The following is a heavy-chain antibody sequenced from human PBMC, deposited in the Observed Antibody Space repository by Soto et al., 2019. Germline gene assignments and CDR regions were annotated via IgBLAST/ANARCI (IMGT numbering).Heavy chain of an antibody. V-gene: IGHV3-15*07. J-gene: IGHJ4*02. D-gene: IGHD6-13*01. CDR2: IKSKTDGGTT. CDR1: GFSFSNAW. CDR3: ATGSPYSSRLIDY. Sequence: EVHLVESGGGLVQPGGSLRLSCAASGFSFSNAWMNWVRQAPGKGLEWVGRIKSKTDGGTTDYAAPVKGTFTISRDDSKNTLYLQMYNLKAEDTGVYYCATGSPYSSRLIDYWGQGTLVTVSS.